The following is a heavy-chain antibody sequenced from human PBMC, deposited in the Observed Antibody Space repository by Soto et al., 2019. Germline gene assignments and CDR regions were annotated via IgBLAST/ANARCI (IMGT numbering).Heavy chain of an antibody. J-gene: IGHJ5*02. CDR2: IFSNDEK. Sequence: SGPTLVNPTETLTLTCTVSGFSLSNARMGVSWIRQPPGKALEWLAHIFSNDEKSYSTSLKSRLTISKDTSKSQVVLTMTNMDPVDTATYYCARIRVAAAGTLWFDPWGQRTLVTVSS. D-gene: IGHD6-13*01. CDR3: ARIRVAAAGTLWFDP. V-gene: IGHV2-26*01. CDR1: GFSLSNARMG.